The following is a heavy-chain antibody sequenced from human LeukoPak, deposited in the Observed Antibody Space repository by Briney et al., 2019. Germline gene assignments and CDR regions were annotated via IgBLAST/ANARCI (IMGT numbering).Heavy chain of an antibody. J-gene: IGHJ4*02. CDR2: ISYDGTNK. CDR3: AKYRFGRYYFDY. Sequence: QTGGSLRLSCAASGFTFSSYGMHWVRQAPGKGLEWVAVISYDGTNKYYADSVKGRFTISRDNSKNTLYLQMDSLRAEDTAVYYCAKYRFGRYYFDYWGQGTLVTVSA. CDR1: GFTFSSYG. V-gene: IGHV3-30*18. D-gene: IGHD3/OR15-3a*01.